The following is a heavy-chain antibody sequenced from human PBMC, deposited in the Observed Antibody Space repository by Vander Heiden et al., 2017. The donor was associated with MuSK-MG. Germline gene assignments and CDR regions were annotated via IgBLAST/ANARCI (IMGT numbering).Heavy chain of an antibody. CDR3: ARGGGNYFDY. CDR1: TFTFRSYA. Sequence: QVQLVESGGGVVQPGRSLRLSCAASTFTFRSYAMHWVRQAPGRGLEWVAVIWYDESNKYYADSVKGRFTISRDNSKNTLYLKMNSLRAEDTAVYYCARGGGNYFDYWGQGTLVTVSS. D-gene: IGHD1-26*01. CDR2: IWYDESNK. J-gene: IGHJ4*02. V-gene: IGHV3-33*01.